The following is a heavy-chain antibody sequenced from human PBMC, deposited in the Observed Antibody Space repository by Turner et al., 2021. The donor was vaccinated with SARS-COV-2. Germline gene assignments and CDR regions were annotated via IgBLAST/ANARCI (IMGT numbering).Heavy chain of an antibody. CDR2: IYSGGST. J-gene: IGHJ5*02. CDR3: ATDLKGGRGP. V-gene: IGHV3-66*02. CDR1: GFTVSSNY. D-gene: IGHD1-26*01. Sequence: EVQLVESGGGFVQPEGCVTLSCAASGFTVSSNYMSWVRQAPGKGLEWVSVIYSGGSTYYADSVKGRFTISRDNSKNTLYLQMNSLRAEDTAVYYCATDLKGGRGPWGQGTLVTVSS.